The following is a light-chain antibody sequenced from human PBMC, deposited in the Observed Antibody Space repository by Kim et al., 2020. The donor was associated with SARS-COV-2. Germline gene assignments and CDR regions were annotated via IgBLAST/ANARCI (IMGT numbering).Light chain of an antibody. J-gene: IGLJ2*01. CDR3: QSYDNSLSGWV. CDR2: VNN. CDR1: SSNIGAGYD. V-gene: IGLV1-40*01. Sequence: RITLPCPGSSSNIGAGYDVHWYQQLPGTAPKLLIYVNNIRPSGVPDRFSGSKSGTSASLAITGLQAEDEADYYCQSYDNSLSGWVFGGGTQLTVL.